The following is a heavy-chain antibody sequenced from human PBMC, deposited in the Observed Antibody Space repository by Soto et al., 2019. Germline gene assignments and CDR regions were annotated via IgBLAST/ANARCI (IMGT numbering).Heavy chain of an antibody. CDR3: ARDGEDVLRNIPCDAFDI. D-gene: IGHD3-3*01. CDR2: ISYDGSKI. Sequence: QVQLVESGGGVVQPGRSMRLSCAASGFTFSSHAMHWVRQAPGKGLEWVAVISYDGSKIYYADSVKGRFTISRDNSKNTLYLQMNSLRAEDTAVYFCARDGEDVLRNIPCDAFDIWGQGTMVTVSS. J-gene: IGHJ3*02. CDR1: GFTFSSHA. V-gene: IGHV3-30-3*01.